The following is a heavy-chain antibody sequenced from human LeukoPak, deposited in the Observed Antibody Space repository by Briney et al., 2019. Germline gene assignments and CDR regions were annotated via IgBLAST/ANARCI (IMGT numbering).Heavy chain of an antibody. V-gene: IGHV1-8*01. D-gene: IGHD3-16*01. CDR3: ARAVWYYYYMDV. CDR1: GYTFTSYD. J-gene: IGHJ6*03. Sequence: ASVKVSCKASGYTFTSYDINWVRQATGQGLEWMGWMNPNSGNTGYAQKFQGRVTMTRNTSISTAYMELSSLRSEDTAVYYCARAVWYYYYMDVWGKGTTVTVSS. CDR2: MNPNSGNT.